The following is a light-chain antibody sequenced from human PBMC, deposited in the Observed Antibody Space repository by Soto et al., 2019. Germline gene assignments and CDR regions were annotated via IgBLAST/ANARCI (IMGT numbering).Light chain of an antibody. CDR2: EVT. J-gene: IGLJ2*01. V-gene: IGLV2-14*01. CDR3: CSYTSSNTLI. CDR1: SSDVGGYNF. Sequence: QSALTQPASVSGSPGQSITISCTGTSSDVGGYNFVSWYQQNPGRAPRLIIFEVTNRPSGISNRFSGSKSGNTASLTISGLQAEDEADYYCCSYTSSNTLIFGGGTKLTVL.